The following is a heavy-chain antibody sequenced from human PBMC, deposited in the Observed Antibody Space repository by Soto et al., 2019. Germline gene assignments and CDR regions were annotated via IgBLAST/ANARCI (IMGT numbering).Heavy chain of an antibody. Sequence: GASVKVSCKASGGTFSSYTISWVRQAPGQGLEWMGRIIPILGIANYAQKFQGRVTITADKSTSTAYMELSSLRSEDTAVYYCARDTQGIARKYYFDYWGQGTLVTVSS. CDR2: IIPILGIA. V-gene: IGHV1-69*04. D-gene: IGHD6-13*01. CDR1: GGTFSSYT. J-gene: IGHJ4*02. CDR3: ARDTQGIARKYYFDY.